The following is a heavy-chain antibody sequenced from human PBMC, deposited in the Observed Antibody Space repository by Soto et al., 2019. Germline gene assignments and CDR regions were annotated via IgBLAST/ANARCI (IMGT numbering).Heavy chain of an antibody. J-gene: IGHJ4*02. CDR3: VLWPPYYFDY. CDR1: GFTFSSYA. D-gene: IGHD3-10*01. Sequence: PGGSLRLSCAASGFTFSSYAMSRVRQAPGKGLEWVSSINSGDSRNYADSVKGRFTISRDNSKNTLYLQMNSLRAEDTAVYYCVLWPPYYFDYWAQGTLVNGSS. V-gene: IGHV3-23*01. CDR2: INSGDSR.